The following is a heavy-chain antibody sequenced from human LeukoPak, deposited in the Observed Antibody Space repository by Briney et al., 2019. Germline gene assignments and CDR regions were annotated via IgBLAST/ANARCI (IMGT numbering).Heavy chain of an antibody. Sequence: GGSLRLSCAASGFTFSSYAMSWVRQAPGKGLEWVSAISGSGGSTYYADSVKGRFTISRDNSKNTLYLQMNSLRAEDTAVYYCAKVEVGATKLYYFDHWGQEPRRRVSS. J-gene: IGHJ4*02. CDR1: GFTFSSYA. CDR3: AKVEVGATKLYYFDH. V-gene: IGHV3-23*01. D-gene: IGHD1-26*01. CDR2: ISGSGGST.